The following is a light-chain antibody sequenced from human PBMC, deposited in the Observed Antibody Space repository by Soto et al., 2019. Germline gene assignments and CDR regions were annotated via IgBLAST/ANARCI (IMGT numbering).Light chain of an antibody. Sequence: EIVLTQSPGTLSLSPGERATLSCRASQSVSSSYLAWYQQKPGQAPRLLIYGASSRATGIPDRFSGSGSGXDFTLTISRLEPEDFAVYYCQQYGSSLFTFGGGTKVEIK. J-gene: IGKJ4*01. CDR3: QQYGSSLFT. V-gene: IGKV3-20*01. CDR1: QSVSSSY. CDR2: GAS.